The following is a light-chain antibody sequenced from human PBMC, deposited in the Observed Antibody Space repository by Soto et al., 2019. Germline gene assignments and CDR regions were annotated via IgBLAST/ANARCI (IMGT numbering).Light chain of an antibody. CDR3: LQYAYSPLT. CDR1: QSVGRNY. Sequence: EIVLTQSPGTLSLSPGEGATLSCRASQSVGRNYLGWYQQKPGQAPRLLIYDASSRATGIPDRFSGGGSGTDFTLTINRLEPEDFAIYYFLQYAYSPLTFGGGTRVEIK. J-gene: IGKJ4*01. CDR2: DAS. V-gene: IGKV3-20*01.